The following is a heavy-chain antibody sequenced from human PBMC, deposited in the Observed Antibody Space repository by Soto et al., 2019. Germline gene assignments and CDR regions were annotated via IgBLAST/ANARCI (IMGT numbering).Heavy chain of an antibody. CDR3: ARRVGDGQFDY. CDR2: INAGNGYT. Sequence: ASVKVSCKASGYSFPNFALHWVRQAPGQRLEWMGWINAGNGYTKNSQKFQGRVTITRDTSASTAYMELSSLRSEDTAVYYCARRVGDGQFDYWGQGTLVTAPQ. CDR1: GYSFPNFA. J-gene: IGHJ4*02. V-gene: IGHV1-3*01. D-gene: IGHD1-26*01.